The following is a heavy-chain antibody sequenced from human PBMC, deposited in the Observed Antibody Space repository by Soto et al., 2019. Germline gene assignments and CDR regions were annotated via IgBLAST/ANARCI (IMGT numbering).Heavy chain of an antibody. J-gene: IGHJ6*02. Sequence: EVQLVESGGGLVKPGGSLRLSCAASGFTFSSYSMNWVRQAPGKGLEWVSSISSSSYIYYADSVKGRFTISRDNAKNSLYLQMNSLRAEDTAVYYCARDRGVGEYYYYGMDVWGQGTTVTVSS. V-gene: IGHV3-21*01. CDR3: ARDRGVGEYYYYGMDV. D-gene: IGHD1-26*01. CDR2: ISSSSYI. CDR1: GFTFSSYS.